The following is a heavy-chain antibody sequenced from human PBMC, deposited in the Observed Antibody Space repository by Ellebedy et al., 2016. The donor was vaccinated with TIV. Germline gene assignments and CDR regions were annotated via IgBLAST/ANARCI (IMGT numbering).Heavy chain of an antibody. CDR3: AKDPSSYSSSWFYFDY. CDR2: FIGSGDNT. D-gene: IGHD6-13*01. CDR1: GFTFSSYA. Sequence: PGGSLRLSCAASGFTFSSYAMSWVRQAPGKGLEWVSGFIGSGDNTYYADSVKGRFTISRDNSKNTLYLQMNSLRAEDTAVYYCAKDPSSYSSSWFYFDYWGQGTLVTVSS. V-gene: IGHV3-23*01. J-gene: IGHJ4*02.